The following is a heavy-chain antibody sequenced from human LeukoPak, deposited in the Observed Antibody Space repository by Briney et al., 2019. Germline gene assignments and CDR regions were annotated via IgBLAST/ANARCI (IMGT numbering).Heavy chain of an antibody. Sequence: PGGSLRLSCAASGFTVSSNYMSWVRQAPGKGLEWVSVIYSGGNTNYADSVKGRFTISRDNSKNTPFLQMNSLRAEDTAVYYCARWWPRGHFDYWGQGTLVTVSS. CDR2: IYSGGNT. V-gene: IGHV3-53*01. J-gene: IGHJ4*02. CDR1: GFTVSSNY. CDR3: ARWWPRGHFDY. D-gene: IGHD2-15*01.